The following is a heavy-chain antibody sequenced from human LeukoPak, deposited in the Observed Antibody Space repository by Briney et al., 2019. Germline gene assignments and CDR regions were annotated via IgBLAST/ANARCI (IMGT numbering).Heavy chain of an antibody. D-gene: IGHD4-17*01. Sequence: PSETLSLTCTVSGGSISSYYGSWIRQPPGKGLDWIGYIYYSGSTNYNPSLKSRVTISVDTSKNQFSLKLSSVTAADTAVYYCARADGDPRFDYWGQGTLVTVSS. V-gene: IGHV4-59*01. CDR1: GGSISSYY. J-gene: IGHJ4*02. CDR2: IYYSGST. CDR3: ARADGDPRFDY.